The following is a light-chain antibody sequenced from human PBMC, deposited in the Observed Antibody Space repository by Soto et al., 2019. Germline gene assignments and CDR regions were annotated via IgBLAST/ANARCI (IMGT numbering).Light chain of an antibody. CDR3: QQYDSSPLT. J-gene: IGKJ4*01. Sequence: EIVFTQSPGTLSLSPGERATLSCRASQSVSSSYLAWYQQKPGQAPRLLIYGASSRATGIPDRFGGSGSGTDFTLTISRLEPEDCAVYYCQQYDSSPLTFGGGTKVEIK. V-gene: IGKV3-20*01. CDR2: GAS. CDR1: QSVSSSY.